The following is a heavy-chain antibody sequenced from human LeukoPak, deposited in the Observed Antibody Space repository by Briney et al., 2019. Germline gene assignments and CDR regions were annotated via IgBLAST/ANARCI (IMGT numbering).Heavy chain of an antibody. J-gene: IGHJ5*02. CDR3: ARDLGLRGVTNWFDP. CDR1: GGTFSSYA. D-gene: IGHD3-10*01. Sequence: GASVKVSCKASGGTFSSYAISWVRQAPGQGLEWMGRIIPILGIANYAQKFQGRVTMTTDTSTSTVYMELSSLRSEDTAVYYCARDLGLRGVTNWFDPWGQGTLVTVSS. CDR2: IIPILGIA. V-gene: IGHV1-69*04.